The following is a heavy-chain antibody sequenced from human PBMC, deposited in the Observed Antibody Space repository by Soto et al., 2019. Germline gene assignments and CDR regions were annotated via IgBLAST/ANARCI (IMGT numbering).Heavy chain of an antibody. J-gene: IGHJ6*03. D-gene: IGHD6-19*01. CDR2: IYGGGST. CDR1: GFTVSSNY. V-gene: IGHV3-66*01. CDR3: ARALAVAGIPPYYYYYYMDV. Sequence: GGSLRLSCAASGFTVSSNYMSWVRQAPGKGLEWVSVIYGGGSTYYADSVKGRFTISRDNSKSTLYLQMNSLRAEDTAVYYCARALAVAGIPPYYYYYYMDVWGKGTTVTVSS.